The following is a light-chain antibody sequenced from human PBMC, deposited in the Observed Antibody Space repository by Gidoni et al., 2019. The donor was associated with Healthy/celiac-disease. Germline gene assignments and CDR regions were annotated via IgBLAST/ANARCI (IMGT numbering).Light chain of an antibody. CDR1: QSVSSY. J-gene: IGKJ3*01. V-gene: IGKV3-11*01. Sequence: EIVLTTSPATLSLSPEGRATPSCGARQSVSSYLDWNQQKTGQAPRLLIYDASNRATGIPARFRGSGSGTDLTLTISSLEPEDFAFYYCQQRRNWPPGFTFGPGTKVDIK. CDR3: QQRRNWPPGFT. CDR2: DAS.